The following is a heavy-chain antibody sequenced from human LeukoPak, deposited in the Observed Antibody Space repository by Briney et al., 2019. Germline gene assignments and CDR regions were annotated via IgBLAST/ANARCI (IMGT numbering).Heavy chain of an antibody. J-gene: IGHJ4*02. CDR2: IYYSGST. CDR1: GGSISSSSYY. D-gene: IGHD1-26*01. Sequence: PSETLSLTCTVSGGSISSSSYYWGWIRQPPGKGLEWIGSIYYSGSTYYNPSLKSRVTISVDTSKNQFSLKLSSVTAADTAVYYCARGGSYYYFDYWGQGTLVTVSS. V-gene: IGHV4-39*01. CDR3: ARGGSYYYFDY.